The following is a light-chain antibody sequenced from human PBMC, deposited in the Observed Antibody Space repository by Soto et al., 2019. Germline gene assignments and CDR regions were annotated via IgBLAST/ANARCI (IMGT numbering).Light chain of an antibody. V-gene: IGKV1-27*01. J-gene: IGKJ4*02. CDR1: QGISNS. CDR2: AAP. Sequence: DIQMTQSPSALSASVGDRVTITCRASQGISNSLARYQQKPGKVPKLLIYAAPTLQSGVPSRFSGSGSGTDFTLTISSLQPEDVGTYYCQKDNSAPQTFGGGTKVEIK. CDR3: QKDNSAPQT.